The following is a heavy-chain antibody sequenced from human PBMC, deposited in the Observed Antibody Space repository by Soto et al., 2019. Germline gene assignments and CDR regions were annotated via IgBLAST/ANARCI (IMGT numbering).Heavy chain of an antibody. CDR2: ISWNSGSI. CDR1: GFTFDDYA. D-gene: IGHD4-4*01. V-gene: IGHV3-9*01. J-gene: IGHJ5*02. Sequence: EVQLVESGGGLVQPGRSLRLSCAASGFTFDDYAMHWVRQAPGKGLEWVSGISWNSGSIGYADSVKGRFTISRDNAKNSLYLQMNSLRAEDTALYYCAKDTTTSLRSGWFDPWGQGTLVTVSS. CDR3: AKDTTTSLRSGWFDP.